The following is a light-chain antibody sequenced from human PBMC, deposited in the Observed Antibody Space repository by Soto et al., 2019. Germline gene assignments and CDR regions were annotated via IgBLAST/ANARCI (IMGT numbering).Light chain of an antibody. V-gene: IGKV1-5*01. CDR1: QSISGW. CDR2: DVS. Sequence: IHMTHAPSTLSASVLYRVTITCLASQSISGWLAWYQQKPGKAPKLLIYDVSSLESGVPSRFSGSGSGTEFTLAISSLQPDDFATYYCQQYNSYPWTFGQGTKVDI. J-gene: IGKJ1*01. CDR3: QQYNSYPWT.